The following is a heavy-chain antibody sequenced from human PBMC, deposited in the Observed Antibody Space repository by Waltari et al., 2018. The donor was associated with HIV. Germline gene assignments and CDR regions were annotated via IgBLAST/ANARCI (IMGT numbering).Heavy chain of an antibody. J-gene: IGHJ2*01. CDR1: GGSISSSSYY. CDR2: IYYSGST. CDR3: ARLLTGDRGYWYFDL. Sequence: QLQLQESGPGLVKPSETLSLTCTVSGGSISSSSYYWGWISQPPGKGLEWIGSIYYSGSTYYNPSLKSRVTISVDTSKNQFSLKLSSVTAADTAVYYCARLLTGDRGYWYFDLWGRGTLVTVSS. D-gene: IGHD7-27*01. V-gene: IGHV4-39*01.